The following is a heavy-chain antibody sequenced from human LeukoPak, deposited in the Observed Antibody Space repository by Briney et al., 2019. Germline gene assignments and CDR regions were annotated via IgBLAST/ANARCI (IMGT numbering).Heavy chain of an antibody. V-gene: IGHV1-58*01. J-gene: IGHJ4*02. CDR3: AADSGAVVISY. CDR2: IVVGSGNT. D-gene: IGHD3-22*01. Sequence: ASVKVSCKASGFTFTSSAVQWVRQARGQRLEWIGWIVVGSGNTNYAQKFQERVTITRDMSTSTAYMELSSLRPEDTAVYYCAADSGAVVISYWGQGTLVTVSS. CDR1: GFTFTSSA.